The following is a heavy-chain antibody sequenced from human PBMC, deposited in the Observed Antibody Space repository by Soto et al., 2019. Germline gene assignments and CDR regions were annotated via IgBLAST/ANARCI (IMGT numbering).Heavy chain of an antibody. Sequence: PSETLSLTCAVYGLSFSGYYWSWIRQPPGKGLEWIGEINHSGSTNYNPSLKSRVTISVDTSKNQFSLKLSSVTAADTAVYYCARSGSWYGVRFDYWGQGTLVTVSS. CDR3: ARSGSWYGVRFDY. J-gene: IGHJ4*02. V-gene: IGHV4-34*01. CDR2: INHSGST. D-gene: IGHD6-13*01. CDR1: GLSFSGYY.